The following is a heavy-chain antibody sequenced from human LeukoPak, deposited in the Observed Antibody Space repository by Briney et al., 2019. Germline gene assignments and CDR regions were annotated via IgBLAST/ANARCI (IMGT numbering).Heavy chain of an antibody. Sequence: PSQTLSLIRTVSGGSISSGDYFWSWIRQPPGRGLEWIGYIYYSGSTYYNPSLKSRVTISVDTSKNQFSLKLSSVTAADTAVYYCARARGFYFDYWGQGTLVTVSS. D-gene: IGHD3-22*01. CDR2: IYYSGST. CDR1: GGSISSGDYF. CDR3: ARARGFYFDY. J-gene: IGHJ4*02. V-gene: IGHV4-30-4*01.